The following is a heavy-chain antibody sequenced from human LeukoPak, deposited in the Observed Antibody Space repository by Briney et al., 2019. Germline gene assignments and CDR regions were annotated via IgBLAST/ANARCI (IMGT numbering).Heavy chain of an antibody. D-gene: IGHD3-22*01. Sequence: GGSLRLSCAASGFSLGDYWMTWVRQAPGKGLECVGNIKFDGSEIYYRDSVRGRFTISRDNAKNSLYLQMNSLRVEDTAVYYCTRDLTHDSSGWGQGTLVLVS. CDR3: TRDLTHDSSG. V-gene: IGHV3-7*01. CDR2: IKFDGSEI. CDR1: GFSLGDYW. J-gene: IGHJ4*02.